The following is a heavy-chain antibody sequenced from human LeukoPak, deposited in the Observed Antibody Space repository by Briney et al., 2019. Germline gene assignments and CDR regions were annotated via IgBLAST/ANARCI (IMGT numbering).Heavy chain of an antibody. CDR1: GGSISSGDYY. Sequence: SETLSLTCTVSGGSISSGDYYWSWIRQPPGKGLEWIGYIYYSGSTYYNPSLKSRVTISVDTSKNQFSLKLSSVTAADTAVYYCATTEWFGELFYSYWGQGTLVTVSS. V-gene: IGHV4-30-4*01. CDR3: ATTEWFGELFYSY. J-gene: IGHJ4*02. CDR2: IYYSGST. D-gene: IGHD3-10*01.